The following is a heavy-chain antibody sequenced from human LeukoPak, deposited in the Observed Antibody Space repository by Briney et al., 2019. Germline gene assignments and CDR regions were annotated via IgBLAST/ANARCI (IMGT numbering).Heavy chain of an antibody. CDR1: GITNYW. Sequence: GESLRLSCVGSGITNYWMTWVRQAPGKGLESVANINKDSSERYYLDSVKGRFTISRDNTKSSLFLQMDSLRVEDTGIYYCATDLNWVAYWGQGARVTVSS. CDR2: INKDSSER. D-gene: IGHD3-16*01. J-gene: IGHJ4*02. CDR3: ATDLNWVAY. V-gene: IGHV3-7*01.